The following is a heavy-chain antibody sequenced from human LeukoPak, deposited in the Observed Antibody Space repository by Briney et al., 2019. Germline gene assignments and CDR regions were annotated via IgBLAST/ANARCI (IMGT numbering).Heavy chain of an antibody. Sequence: GGSLRLSCAASGFTVSNNFMSWVRQAPGRGLEWVSIIHSGGSTYYADSVKGRFTISRDNAKNSLYLQMNSLRAEDTAVYYCARDSGGDAFDIWGQGTMVTVSS. J-gene: IGHJ3*02. CDR3: ARDSGGDAFDI. CDR2: IHSGGST. CDR1: GFTVSNNF. V-gene: IGHV3-66*01.